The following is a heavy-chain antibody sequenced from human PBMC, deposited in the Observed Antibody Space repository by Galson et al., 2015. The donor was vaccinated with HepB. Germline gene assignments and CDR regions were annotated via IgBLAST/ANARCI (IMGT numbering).Heavy chain of an antibody. CDR3: ARALGEDFWSGYSGGAWFDP. CDR1: GGTFSTYT. D-gene: IGHD3-3*01. Sequence: SVKVSCKASGGTFSTYTVSWVRQAPGQGLEWMGGIVPIFGTANYAQKFQGRVTITADKSTGSAYMELSSLRSEDTAVYYCARALGEDFWSGYSGGAWFDPWGQGTLVTVSS. CDR2: IVPIFGTA. V-gene: IGHV1-69*06. J-gene: IGHJ5*02.